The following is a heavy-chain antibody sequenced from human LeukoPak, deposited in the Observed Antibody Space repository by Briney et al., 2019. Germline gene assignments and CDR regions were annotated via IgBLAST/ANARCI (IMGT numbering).Heavy chain of an antibody. CDR3: ASPGYSSSPGDY. D-gene: IGHD6-6*01. V-gene: IGHV4-39*07. CDR1: GGSISSSSYY. Sequence: PSETLSLTCTVSGGSISSSSYYWGWIRQHPGKGLEWIGSIYYSGSTYYNPSLKSRVTISVDTSKNQFSLKLSSVTAADTAVYYCASPGYSSSPGDYWGQGTLVTVSS. CDR2: IYYSGST. J-gene: IGHJ4*02.